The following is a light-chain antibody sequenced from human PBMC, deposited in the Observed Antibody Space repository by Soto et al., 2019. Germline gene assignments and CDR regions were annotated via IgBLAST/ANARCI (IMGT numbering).Light chain of an antibody. CDR2: HTY. V-gene: IGKV3-11*01. CDR3: QQTYSVPHS. Sequence: EIVLTQSPATLSLSPGDRATLSCRANQSLTSPVAWYQQKPGQAPRLLIFHTYNRATGIPPRFSGSGSGTDFTLNISSLQPEDFATYYCQQTYSVPHSFGQGTKLEIK. J-gene: IGKJ2*03. CDR1: QSLTSP.